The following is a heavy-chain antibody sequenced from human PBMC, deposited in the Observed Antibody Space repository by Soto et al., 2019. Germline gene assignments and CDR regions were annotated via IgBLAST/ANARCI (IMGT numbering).Heavy chain of an antibody. J-gene: IGHJ5*02. V-gene: IGHV2-5*02. CDR1: GVSLSTSGVG. D-gene: IGHD3-3*01. Sequence: SGPTLVNPTQTLTLTCTFCGVSLSTSGVGVGWIRQPPGKALEWLALIYWDDDKRYSPSLKSRLTITKDTAKNQVVLTMTNMDPVDTATSYCAHNSSPYYDFPLRDNWFDPWGQGTLVNVSS. CDR2: IYWDDDK. CDR3: AHNSSPYYDFPLRDNWFDP.